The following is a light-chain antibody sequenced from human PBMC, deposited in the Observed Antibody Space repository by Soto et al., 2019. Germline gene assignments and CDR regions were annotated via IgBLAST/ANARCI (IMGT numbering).Light chain of an antibody. CDR3: QQSLGNPRT. J-gene: IGKJ4*01. Sequence: DIQLTQSPSNLSASLGDSITITCRASQKINNFLNGYQHKPGKAPKLIICLASTLESGVPSRFGGTGSGTDFTLSISSLQPEDSATYYCQQSLGNPRTFGGGTKVEI. CDR1: QKINNF. CDR2: LAS. V-gene: IGKV1-39*01.